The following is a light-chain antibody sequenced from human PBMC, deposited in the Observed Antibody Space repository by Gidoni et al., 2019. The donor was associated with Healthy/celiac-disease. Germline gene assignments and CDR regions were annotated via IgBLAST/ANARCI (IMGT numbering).Light chain of an antibody. V-gene: IGKV1-39*01. CDR3: QQSHSTPQT. CDR1: QSISSY. J-gene: IGKJ1*01. Sequence: IQMTLSPSSLSASVGDRVTITCRASQSISSYLNWYQQKPWKAPKLLIYAASSLQSGVPSRFSGRGSGTDLILTISSLQPEDFANYYCQQSHSTPQTFGQGTKVEIK. CDR2: AAS.